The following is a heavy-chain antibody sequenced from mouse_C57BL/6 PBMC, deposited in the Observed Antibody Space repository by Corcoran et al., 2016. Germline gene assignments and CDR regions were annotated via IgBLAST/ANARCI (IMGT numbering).Heavy chain of an antibody. J-gene: IGHJ1*03. Sequence: QIQLVQSGPELKKPGETVKISCKASGYTFTTYGMSWVKQAPGKGLKWMGWINTYSGVPTYVDDFKGRFAFSLETSASTAYLQINNLKNEDTATYFCARGDYYGRGLHWYFDVWGTGTTVTVSS. D-gene: IGHD1-1*01. CDR1: GYTFTTYG. V-gene: IGHV9-3*01. CDR2: INTYSGVP. CDR3: ARGDYYGRGLHWYFDV.